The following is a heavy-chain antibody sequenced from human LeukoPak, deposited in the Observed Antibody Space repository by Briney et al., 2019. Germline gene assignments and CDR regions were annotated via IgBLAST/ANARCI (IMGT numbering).Heavy chain of an antibody. CDR3: ARRGIIRGKDY. CDR2: IYYSGST. D-gene: IGHD3-10*01. V-gene: IGHV4-39*01. CDR1: GGSISSSSYY. Sequence: SETLSLTCTVSGGSISSSSYYWGWIRQPPGKGLEWIGSIYYSGSTYYNPSLKSRVTISVDTSKNQFSLKLSSVTAADTAVYYCARRGIIRGKDYWGQGTLVTVSS. J-gene: IGHJ4*02.